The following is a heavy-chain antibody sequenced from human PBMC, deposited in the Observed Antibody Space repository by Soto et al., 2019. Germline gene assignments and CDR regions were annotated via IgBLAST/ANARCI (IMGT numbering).Heavy chain of an antibody. CDR2: ISGGGSNT. Sequence: GGSLRLSCAASGFPFSSYVMSWVRQAPGKGLEWVSGISGGGSNTFYADYVKGRFTISRDNSKNTLLLQMNSLGAEDTAVYYCAKDSNKYSSSLRGRYFDYWGQGIGVTVSS. J-gene: IGHJ4*02. V-gene: IGHV3-23*01. D-gene: IGHD4-4*01. CDR3: AKDSNKYSSSLRGRYFDY. CDR1: GFPFSSYV.